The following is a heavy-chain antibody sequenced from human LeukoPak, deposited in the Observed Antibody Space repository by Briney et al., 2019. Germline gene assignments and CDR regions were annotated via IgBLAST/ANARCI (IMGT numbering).Heavy chain of an antibody. CDR3: ARAHKVNAWFGYFQH. J-gene: IGHJ1*01. D-gene: IGHD3-16*01. Sequence: ASVKVSCKASGYTFTSYGISWVRQAPGQGLEWMGWISAYNGNTNYAQKLQGRVTMTTDTSTSTAYMELRSLRSDDTAVYYCARAHKVNAWFGYFQHWGQGTLVTVSS. CDR1: GYTFTSYG. V-gene: IGHV1-18*01. CDR2: ISAYNGNT.